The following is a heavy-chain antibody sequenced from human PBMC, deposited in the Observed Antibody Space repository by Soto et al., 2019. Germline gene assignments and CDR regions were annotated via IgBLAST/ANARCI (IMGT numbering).Heavy chain of an antibody. Sequence: EVQLVESGGGLVKPGGSLRLSCAASGFTFSSYSMNWVRQAPGKGLEWVSSISRSSSYIYYADSVKGRFTVYRDNANNSLYLQMNGLRAEDTAVYYCARDQQLEWLLYGVKRYFFDYWGHGTLVTVSS. D-gene: IGHD3-3*01. CDR1: GFTFSSYS. CDR3: ARDQQLEWLLYGVKRYFFDY. CDR2: ISRSSSYI. V-gene: IGHV3-21*01. J-gene: IGHJ4*01.